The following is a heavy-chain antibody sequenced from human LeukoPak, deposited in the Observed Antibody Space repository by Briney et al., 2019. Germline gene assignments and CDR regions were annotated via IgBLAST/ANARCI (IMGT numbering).Heavy chain of an antibody. CDR2: ISGSGGST. D-gene: IGHD4-11*01. V-gene: IGHV3-23*01. CDR1: GFTLSSYA. J-gene: IGHJ4*02. Sequence: GGSLRLSCAASGFTLSSYAMSWVRQAPGKGLERVSAISGSGGSTYYADSVKGRFTISRDNSKNTLYLQMNSLRAEDTAVYYCAKGPADYSNKGDYWGRGTLVTVSS. CDR3: AKGPADYSNKGDY.